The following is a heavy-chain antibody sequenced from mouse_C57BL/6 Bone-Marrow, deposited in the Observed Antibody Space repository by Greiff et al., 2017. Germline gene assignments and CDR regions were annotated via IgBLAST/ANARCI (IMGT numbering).Heavy chain of an antibody. CDR3: ARLGFSFAY. CDR1: GYTFTDYN. J-gene: IGHJ3*01. V-gene: IGHV1-18*01. D-gene: IGHD4-1*01. Sequence: DVKLQESGPELVRPGASVKIPCKASGYTFTDYNMDWVKQSHGKSLEWIGDINPNNGGTIYNQKFKGKATLTVDKSSSTAYMELRSLTSEDTAVYYCARLGFSFAYWGQGNLVTVSA. CDR2: INPNNGGT.